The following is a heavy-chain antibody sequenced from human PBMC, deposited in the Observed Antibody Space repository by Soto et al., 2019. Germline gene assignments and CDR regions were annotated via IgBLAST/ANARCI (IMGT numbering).Heavy chain of an antibody. CDR2: IYYSGST. Sequence: QLQLQESGPGLVKPSETLSLTCTVSGGSISSSSYYWVWIRQPPGKGLEWIGSIYYSGSTYYNPSLKSRVTTAVDTTHNQFSLKLSSVTAADTAVYYCASLGYCSGGSCYSALGDYSYYYGMDVWGQGTTVTVSS. CDR3: ASLGYCSGGSCYSALGDYSYYYGMDV. D-gene: IGHD2-15*01. J-gene: IGHJ6*02. V-gene: IGHV4-39*01. CDR1: GGSISSSSYY.